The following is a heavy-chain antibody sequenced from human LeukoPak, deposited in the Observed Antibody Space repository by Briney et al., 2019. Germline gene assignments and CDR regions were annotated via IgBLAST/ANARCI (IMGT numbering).Heavy chain of an antibody. CDR2: IHNSGTT. V-gene: IGHV4-59*01. CDR1: GGSIRTYY. Sequence: SETLSITCTVSGGSIRTYYWSWIRQPPGKGLEWSAYIHNSGTTNYNPSLKSRVTISLDTSKNHFSLRLSSVTAADTAVYYCARGPTPYYFDYWGQGTLVTVSS. J-gene: IGHJ4*02. D-gene: IGHD2-15*01. CDR3: ARGPTPYYFDY.